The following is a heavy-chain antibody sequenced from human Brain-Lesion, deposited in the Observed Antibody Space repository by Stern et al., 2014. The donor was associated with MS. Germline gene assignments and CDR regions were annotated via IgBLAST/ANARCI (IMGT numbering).Heavy chain of an antibody. CDR2: IKDYRTDK. J-gene: IGHJ6*02. CDR1: GFTFGHYW. V-gene: IGHV3-7*01. D-gene: IGHD3-3*01. CDR3: ARVDNTIYGIVTQRGSGMDV. Sequence: VQPVESGGGLVQPGGSLTISCTAAGFTFGHYWITWVPHAPGKGLEWVANIKDYRTDKHYLDSTNARFTISSDNPRNSLYPQLHSLRVEDTALYYCARVDNTIYGIVTQRGSGMDVWGQGTTVIVSS.